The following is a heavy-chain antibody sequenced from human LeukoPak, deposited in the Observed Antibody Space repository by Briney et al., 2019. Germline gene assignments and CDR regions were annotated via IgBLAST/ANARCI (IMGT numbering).Heavy chain of an antibody. V-gene: IGHV1-69*13. CDR1: GGTFSSYA. CDR3: ARAVGGSPAIDYYGMDV. J-gene: IGHJ6*02. D-gene: IGHD1-26*01. Sequence: GASVKVSCTASGGTFSSYAISWVRQAPGQGLEWMGGIIPIFGTANYAQKFQGRVTITADESTSTAYMELSSLRSEDTAVYYCARAVGGSPAIDYYGMDVWGQGTTVTVSS. CDR2: IIPIFGTA.